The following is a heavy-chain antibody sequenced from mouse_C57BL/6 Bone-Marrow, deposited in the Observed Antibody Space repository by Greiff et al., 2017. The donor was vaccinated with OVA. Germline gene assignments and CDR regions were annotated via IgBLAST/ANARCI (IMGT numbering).Heavy chain of an antibody. Sequence: VQLQQSGAELARPGASVKLSCKASGYTFTSYGISWVKQRTGQGLEWIGEIYPRSGNTYYNEKFKGKATLTADKSSSTAYMELRSLTSEDSAVYFCAGYSNYGDYAMDYWGQGTSVTVSS. CDR1: GYTFTSYG. J-gene: IGHJ4*01. V-gene: IGHV1-81*01. D-gene: IGHD2-5*01. CDR2: IYPRSGNT. CDR3: AGYSNYGDYAMDY.